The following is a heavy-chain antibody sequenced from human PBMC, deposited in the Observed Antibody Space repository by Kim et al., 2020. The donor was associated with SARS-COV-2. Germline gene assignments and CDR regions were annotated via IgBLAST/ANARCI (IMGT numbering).Heavy chain of an antibody. CDR2: ISISSTLI. D-gene: IGHD2-21*02. Sequence: GGSLRLSCTVSGFTFSLYSMNWVRQAPGKGLEWVSSISISSTLIDYSDSVKGRFTISRDDAKKSLYLQMDSLRAEDTAMYYCVRDNVKGLVVVTAHDHWG. CDR1: GFTFSLYS. J-gene: IGHJ4*01. V-gene: IGHV3-21*01. CDR3: VRDNVKGLVVVTAHDH.